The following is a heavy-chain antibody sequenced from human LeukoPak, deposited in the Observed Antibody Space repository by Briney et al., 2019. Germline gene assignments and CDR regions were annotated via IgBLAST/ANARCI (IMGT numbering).Heavy chain of an antibody. J-gene: IGHJ4*02. CDR3: ARARGIFCSGGSCYSGVFDY. Sequence: SETLSPTCAVYGGSFSGYYWSWIRQPPGKGLEWIGEINHSGSTNYNPSLKSRVTISVDTSKNQFSLKLSSVTAADTAVYYCARARGIFCSGGSCYSGVFDYWGQGTLVTVSS. D-gene: IGHD2-15*01. CDR1: GGSFSGYY. V-gene: IGHV4-34*01. CDR2: INHSGST.